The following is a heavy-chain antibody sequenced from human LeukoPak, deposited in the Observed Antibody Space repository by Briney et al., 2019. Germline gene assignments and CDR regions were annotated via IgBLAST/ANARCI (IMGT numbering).Heavy chain of an antibody. V-gene: IGHV3-33*08. CDR1: GFTFSSYG. CDR2: IWYDGKSK. D-gene: IGHD6-13*01. J-gene: IGHJ3*02. Sequence: RGSLRLSCAASGFTFSSYGMHWVRQAPGKGLEWVAVIWYDGKSKYYADSVKGRFTISRDNSKNTLNLQMNSLRAEDTAVYYCARDISSSLDAFDIWGQGTIV. CDR3: ARDISSSLDAFDI.